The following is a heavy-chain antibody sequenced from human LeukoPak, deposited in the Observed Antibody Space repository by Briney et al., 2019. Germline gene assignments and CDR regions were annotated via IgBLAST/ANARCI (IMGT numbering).Heavy chain of an antibody. CDR1: GDSIRSYY. J-gene: IGHJ4*02. V-gene: IGHV4-59*01. D-gene: IGHD3-10*01. CDR3: ARQRGYYGSGSGFDY. CDR2: IYYSETA. Sequence: PSETLSLTCTVSGDSIRSYYWSWIRQPPGKGLEWIGYIYYSETANYNPSLKSRVTISVDTSKNQFSLKLTSVTAADTAVYYCARQRGYYGSGSGFDYWGQGTLVTVSS.